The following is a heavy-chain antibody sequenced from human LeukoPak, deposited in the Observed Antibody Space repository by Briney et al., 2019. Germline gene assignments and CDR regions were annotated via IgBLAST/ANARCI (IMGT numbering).Heavy chain of an antibody. D-gene: IGHD4-11*01. CDR3: ARGLLSFMRSDYSNYWDNWFDP. J-gene: IGHJ5*02. CDR2: MNPNSGNT. Sequence: ASVKVSCTASGYTFTIYDINWVRQATGQGLEWMGWMNPNSGNTGYAQKFQGRVTITRNTSISTAYMELSSLRSEDTAVYYCARGLLSFMRSDYSNYWDNWFDPWGQGTLVTVSS. CDR1: GYTFTIYD. V-gene: IGHV1-8*03.